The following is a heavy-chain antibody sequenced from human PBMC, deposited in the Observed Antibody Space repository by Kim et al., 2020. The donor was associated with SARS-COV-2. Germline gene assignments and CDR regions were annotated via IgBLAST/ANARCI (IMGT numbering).Heavy chain of an antibody. D-gene: IGHD5-18*01. V-gene: IGHV4-39*01. CDR2: VYYSGVT. CDR3: VRYRYGSMADD. CDR1: GASISSSTHY. J-gene: IGHJ4*02. Sequence: SETLSLTCSVSGASISSSTHYWGWIRQPPGKGLEWIGSVYYSGVTDYSPSLRSRLTMSVDTSKNQFSLRLSSVTGADTAMYYCVRYRYGSMADDWCQGTL.